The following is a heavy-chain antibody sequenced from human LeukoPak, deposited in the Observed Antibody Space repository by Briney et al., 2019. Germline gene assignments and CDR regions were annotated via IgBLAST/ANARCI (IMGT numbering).Heavy chain of an antibody. Sequence: GGSLRLSCAASGFTFRNYAMNWVRQAPGKGLEWVSFISSSSTYIYYADSVKGRFSITRDNAKNSLYLQMNSLRAEDTAVYYCARDYYDGAFDIWGQGTTVTVSS. D-gene: IGHD3-22*01. V-gene: IGHV3-21*01. J-gene: IGHJ3*02. CDR1: GFTFRNYA. CDR3: ARDYYDGAFDI. CDR2: ISSSSTYI.